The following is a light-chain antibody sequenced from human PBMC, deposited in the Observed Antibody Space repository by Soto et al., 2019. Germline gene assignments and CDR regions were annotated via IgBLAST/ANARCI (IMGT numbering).Light chain of an antibody. V-gene: IGKV1-33*01. Sequence: DIQMTQSPSSLSASVGDRVTITCQASQHINIYLNWYQHQPGKAPKLLIFDASNLATGVPSRFSGSGSGTDFTFTISSLQPEDFATYYCPQYHNFPITFGQGTRLENK. CDR1: QHINIY. CDR2: DAS. CDR3: PQYHNFPIT. J-gene: IGKJ5*01.